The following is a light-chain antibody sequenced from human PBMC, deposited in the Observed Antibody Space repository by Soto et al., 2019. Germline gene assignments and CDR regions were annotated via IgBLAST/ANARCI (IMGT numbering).Light chain of an antibody. J-gene: IGKJ3*01. V-gene: IGKV1-12*01. CDR3: QQANSFPLT. Sequence: DIQMTQLPSSMSASVGDRVTITCRASQGISRWLAWYHQKPGKAPNLLIYSASTLHSGVPSRFSGSVSGTDFTLTISSLQPEDFGTYYFQQANSFPLTFGRGTKVDMK. CDR1: QGISRW. CDR2: SAS.